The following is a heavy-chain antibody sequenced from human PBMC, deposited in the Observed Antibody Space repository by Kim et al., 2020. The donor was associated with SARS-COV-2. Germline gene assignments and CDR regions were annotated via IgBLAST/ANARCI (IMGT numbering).Heavy chain of an antibody. CDR2: ISGSGGST. D-gene: IGHD3-9*01. CDR3: AKDSPLDYDILTGAVPGYYYYYGMDV. Sequence: GGSLRLSCAASGFTFSSYAMSWVRQAPGKGLEWVSAISGSGGSTYYADSVKGRFTISRDNSKNTLYLQMNSLRAEDTAVHYCAKDSPLDYDILTGAVPGYYYYYGMDVWGQGTTVTVSS. CDR1: GFTFSSYA. V-gene: IGHV3-23*01. J-gene: IGHJ6*02.